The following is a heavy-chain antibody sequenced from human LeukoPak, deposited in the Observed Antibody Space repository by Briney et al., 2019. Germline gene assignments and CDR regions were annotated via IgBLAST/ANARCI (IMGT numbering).Heavy chain of an antibody. J-gene: IGHJ4*02. Sequence: GGSLRLSCAASGFTFSSYWMHWVRQAPGKGVVWVSRIDSDGSSTIYADSVKGRFTISRDNAKNTLYLQMNSLTAEDTAVYYCARESGSYARPFDYWGQGALVTVSS. CDR2: IDSDGSST. D-gene: IGHD1-26*01. CDR1: GFTFSSYW. CDR3: ARESGSYARPFDY. V-gene: IGHV3-74*01.